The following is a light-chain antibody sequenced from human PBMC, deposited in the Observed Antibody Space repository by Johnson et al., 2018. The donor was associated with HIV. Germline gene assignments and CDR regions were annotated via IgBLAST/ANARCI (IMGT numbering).Light chain of an antibody. CDR3: GTWDSSLSVNYG. J-gene: IGLJ1*01. Sequence: QSVLTQPPSVSAAPGQKITVSCSGSSSNIGNNYVSWYQQLPGTAPKLLIYENNKRPSGIPDRFSGSKSGTSATLGITGLQTGDEADYYCGTWDSSLSVNYGFGTGTKVTFL. CDR2: ENN. V-gene: IGLV1-51*02. CDR1: SSNIGNNY.